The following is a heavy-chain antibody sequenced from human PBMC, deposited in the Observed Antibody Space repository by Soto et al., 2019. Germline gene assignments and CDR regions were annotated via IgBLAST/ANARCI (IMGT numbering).Heavy chain of an antibody. CDR1: GFTFSTYW. CDR3: ATEWPLTGFDI. D-gene: IGHD3-9*01. J-gene: IGHJ3*02. Sequence: PGGSLRLSCAASGFTFSTYWMHRVRQAPGKGLVWVSRINSDGSSTSYADSVKGRFTTSRDNAKNTLYLQMNSLRAEDTAVYYCATEWPLTGFDIWGQGTMVTVSS. V-gene: IGHV3-74*01. CDR2: INSDGSST.